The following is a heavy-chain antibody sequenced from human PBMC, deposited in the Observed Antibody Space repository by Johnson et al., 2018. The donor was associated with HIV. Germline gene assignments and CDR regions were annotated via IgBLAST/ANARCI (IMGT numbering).Heavy chain of an antibody. V-gene: IGHV3-11*04. Sequence: QVQLMESGGGLVKPGGSLRLSCVASGFTFSDYYMSWIRQAPGKGLEWVSYISISGSTIYYADSVKGRFTISRDNAKKSLYLQMNSLRAEDTAVYYCARDKGYCSGGSCANDAFDIWGQGTMVTVSA. D-gene: IGHD2-15*01. J-gene: IGHJ3*02. CDR3: ARDKGYCSGGSCANDAFDI. CDR1: GFTFSDYY. CDR2: ISISGSTI.